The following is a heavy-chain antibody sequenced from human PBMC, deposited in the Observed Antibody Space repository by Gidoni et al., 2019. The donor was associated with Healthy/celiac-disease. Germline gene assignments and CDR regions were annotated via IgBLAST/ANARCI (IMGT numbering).Heavy chain of an antibody. CDR1: GFTFEYYG. CDR2: INWNGGST. V-gene: IGHV3-20*04. Sequence: EVQLVESGGGVVRPGGSRRLSCAASGFTFEYYGMSWVRQAPGKGLEWVSGINWNGGSTGYADSVKGRFTISRDNAKNSLYLQMNSLRAEDTALYYCARVLYGSGSVNYYYGMDVWGQGTTVTVSS. D-gene: IGHD3-10*01. J-gene: IGHJ6*02. CDR3: ARVLYGSGSVNYYYGMDV.